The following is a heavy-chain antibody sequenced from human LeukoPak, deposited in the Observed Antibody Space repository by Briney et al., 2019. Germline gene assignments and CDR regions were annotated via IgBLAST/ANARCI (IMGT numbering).Heavy chain of an antibody. D-gene: IGHD1-26*01. CDR2: INSDGSWT. V-gene: IGHV3-74*01. J-gene: IGHJ4*02. Sequence: GGSLRLSCAASGNYWMHWVRQVPGKGLVWVSHINSDGSWTSYADSVKGRFTISRDNSKNTLYLQMNSLRAEDTAVYSCATEMKVGATDYWGQGTLVTVSS. CDR3: ATEMKVGATDY. CDR1: GNYW.